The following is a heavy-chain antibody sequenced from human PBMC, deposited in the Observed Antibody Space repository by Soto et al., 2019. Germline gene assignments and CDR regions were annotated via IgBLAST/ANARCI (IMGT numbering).Heavy chain of an antibody. CDR3: ARDLEWVVAGAFDI. D-gene: IGHD2-15*01. CDR2: INPNSGGT. CDR1: GYTFTGYY. Sequence: ASVKVSCKASGYTFTGYYMHWVRQAPGQGLEWMGWINPNSGGTNYAQKFQGRVTMTRDTSISTAYMELSRLRSDDTAVYYCARDLEWVVAGAFDIWGQGTMVTVSS. J-gene: IGHJ3*02. V-gene: IGHV1-2*02.